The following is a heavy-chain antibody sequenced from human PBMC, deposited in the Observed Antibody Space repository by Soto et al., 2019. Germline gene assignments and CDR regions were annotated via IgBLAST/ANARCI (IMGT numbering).Heavy chain of an antibody. CDR2: ITSANK. J-gene: IGHJ6*01. Sequence: EGQLLQSGGGLVQPGGSLRLSCAASGFTFSTDAMGWVRQAPGKGLEWVSTITSANKYYADSVNGRFTISRDNSKNTLFLQINSLRAEDTAVYYCARGGGTYGSYYYAMDVW. CDR3: ARGGGTYGSYYYAMDV. CDR1: GFTFSTDA. V-gene: IGHV3-23*01. D-gene: IGHD3-10*01.